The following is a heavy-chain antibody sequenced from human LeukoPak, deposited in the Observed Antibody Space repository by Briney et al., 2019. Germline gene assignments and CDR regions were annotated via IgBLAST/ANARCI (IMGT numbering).Heavy chain of an antibody. Sequence: SETLSLTCTVSGGSISSYYWSWIRQPPGKGLEWIGYIYYSGSTNYNPSLKSRVTISVDTSKNQFSLKLSSVTAADTAVYYCARGGYSYGSFRQYFDYWGQGTLVTVSS. CDR3: ARGGYSYGSFRQYFDY. CDR2: IYYSGST. D-gene: IGHD5-18*01. J-gene: IGHJ4*02. CDR1: GGSISSYY. V-gene: IGHV4-59*08.